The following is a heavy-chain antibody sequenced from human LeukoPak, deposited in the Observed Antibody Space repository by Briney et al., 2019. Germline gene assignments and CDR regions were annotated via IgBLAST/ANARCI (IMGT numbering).Heavy chain of an antibody. Sequence: SETLSLTCSVSAYSISSGYYWGWIRQPPGKGLEWIGSIHHTGYTFYNPSVESRITISVETSKNQFSLKLSSVTAADTAMYYCARDTGGFDIWGQGAMVTVSS. CDR3: ARDTGGFDI. CDR1: AYSISSGYY. V-gene: IGHV4-38-2*02. J-gene: IGHJ3*02. CDR2: IHHTGYT. D-gene: IGHD2-15*01.